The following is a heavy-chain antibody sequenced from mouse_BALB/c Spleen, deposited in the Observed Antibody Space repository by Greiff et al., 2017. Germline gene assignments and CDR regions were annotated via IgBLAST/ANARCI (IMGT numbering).Heavy chain of an antibody. Sequence: EVKLEESGGGLVKPGGSLKLSCAASGFTFSDYYMYWVRQTPEKRLEWVATISDGGSYTYYPDSVKGRFTISRDNAKNNLYLQMSSLKSEDTAMYYCARDGGPYGNYLGGFAYWGQGTLVTVSA. D-gene: IGHD2-1*01. CDR2: ISDGGSYT. J-gene: IGHJ3*01. V-gene: IGHV5-4*02. CDR1: GFTFSDYY. CDR3: ARDGGPYGNYLGGFAY.